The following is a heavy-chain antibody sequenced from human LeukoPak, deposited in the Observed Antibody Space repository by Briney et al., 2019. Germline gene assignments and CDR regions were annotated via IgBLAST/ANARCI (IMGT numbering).Heavy chain of an antibody. D-gene: IGHD6-13*01. CDR2: INPSGGST. CDR3: ARALVAAAGKRHSSSFDY. CDR1: GYTFTSYY. Sequence: DSVKVSCKASGYTFTSYYMHWVRQAPGQGLEWMGIINPSGGSTSYAQKFQGRVTMTRDTSTSTVYMELSSLRSEDTAVYYCARALVAAAGKRHSSSFDYWGQGTLVTVSS. V-gene: IGHV1-46*01. J-gene: IGHJ4*02.